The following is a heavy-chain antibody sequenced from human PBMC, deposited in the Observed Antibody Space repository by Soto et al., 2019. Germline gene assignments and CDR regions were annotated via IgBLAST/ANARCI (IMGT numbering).Heavy chain of an antibody. Sequence: QAQLVQCGAEVKQPGASVKVSCKTSGNTYTNLDLNWVRQARGQGLDWMGWMHADTGKTGHAQKFQGRVSMTRDTSIRTAYMELSSLRVEDTAVYYCARYIFGQGFISWGQGTLVTVSS. V-gene: IGHV1-8*01. CDR1: GNTYTNLD. CDR2: MHADTGKT. J-gene: IGHJ4*02. D-gene: IGHD3-10*01. CDR3: ARYIFGQGFIS.